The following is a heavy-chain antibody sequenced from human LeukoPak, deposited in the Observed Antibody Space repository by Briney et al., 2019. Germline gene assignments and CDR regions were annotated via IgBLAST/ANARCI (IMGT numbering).Heavy chain of an antibody. CDR2: ISTVSTYT. V-gene: IGHV3-21*06. Sequence: GVCLRLSCAPSGFTFTDYSMKWVGQAPGKGLVWGAAISTVSTYTFYADSVKGRFSISRDNVRNLLYLQMSSLGAEDTAVYYCARDGSGFYLYNYMDVWGKGTTVTVSS. CDR1: GFTFTDYS. CDR3: ARDGSGFYLYNYMDV. D-gene: IGHD6-25*01. J-gene: IGHJ6*03.